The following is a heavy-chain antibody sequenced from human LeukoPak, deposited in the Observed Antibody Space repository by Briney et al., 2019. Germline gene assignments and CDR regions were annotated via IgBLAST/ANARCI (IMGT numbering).Heavy chain of an antibody. CDR2: ISSNGGST. CDR3: ARDQILRSFYYYYGMDV. J-gene: IGHJ6*02. D-gene: IGHD5-12*01. CDR1: GFTFSSYA. V-gene: IGHV3-64*01. Sequence: PGGSLRLSCAASGFTFSSYAMHWVRQAPGKGLEYVSAISSNGGSTYYANSVKGRFTISRDNSKNTLYLQMGSLRAEDMAVYHCARDQILRSFYYYYGMDVWGQGTTVTVSS.